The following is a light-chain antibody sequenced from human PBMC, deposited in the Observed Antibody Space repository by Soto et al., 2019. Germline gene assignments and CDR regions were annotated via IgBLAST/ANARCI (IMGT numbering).Light chain of an antibody. CDR1: QSVSNSY. Sequence: EIALTQSPGTLSLSPGERATISCLAGQSVSNSYLAWYQQKPGQAPRLLIYGASRRATGIPARFSGSGSGADVTLIISSLEPEDFAAYYYQQRSNWPPITFGQGTRLDIK. CDR3: QQRSNWPPIT. CDR2: GAS. J-gene: IGKJ5*01. V-gene: IGKV3-11*01.